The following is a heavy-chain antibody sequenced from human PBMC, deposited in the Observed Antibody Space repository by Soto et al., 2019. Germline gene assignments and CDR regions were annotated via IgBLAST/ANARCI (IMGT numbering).Heavy chain of an antibody. CDR1: GYTFTSYG. Sequence: ASVKVSCKASGYTFTSYGISWVRQAPGQGLEWMGWISAYNGNTNYAQKLQGRVTMTTDTSTSTAYMELRSLRSDDTAVYYCAREENCSGGTCYSEYFHRWGQGTLVTVSS. V-gene: IGHV1-18*04. CDR3: AREENCSGGTCYSEYFHR. CDR2: ISAYNGNT. J-gene: IGHJ1*01. D-gene: IGHD2-15*01.